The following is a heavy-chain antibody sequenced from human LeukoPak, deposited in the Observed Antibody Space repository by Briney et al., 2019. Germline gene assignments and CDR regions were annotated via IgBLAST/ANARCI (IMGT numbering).Heavy chain of an antibody. D-gene: IGHD1-26*01. V-gene: IGHV3-15*01. CDR3: TTCRGSYPGVQYCFQH. Sequence: GGSLRLSGAASGFTFSNAWMSWVRQAPGKGLEWVGRIKSKTDGGTTDYAAPVKGRFTISRDDSKNTLYLQMNSLKTEDAAVYYCTTCRGSYPGVQYCFQHWGQGTLVTVSS. CDR1: GFTFSNAW. J-gene: IGHJ1*01. CDR2: IKSKTDGGTT.